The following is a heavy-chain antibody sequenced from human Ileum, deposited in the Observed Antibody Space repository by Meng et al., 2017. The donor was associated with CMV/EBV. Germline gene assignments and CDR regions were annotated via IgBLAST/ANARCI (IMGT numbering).Heavy chain of an antibody. CDR1: GFTFSSYS. CDR2: ISSSSSYI. J-gene: IGHJ4*02. CDR3: ARDNDFTNSY. V-gene: IGHV3-21*01. D-gene: IGHD4-11*01. Sequence: GESLKISCAASGFTFSSYSMNWVRQAPGKGLEWVSSISSSSSYIYYADSVKGRFIISRDNAKNSLYLQMNSLRAEDTAVYYCARDNDFTNSYWGQGTLVTVSS.